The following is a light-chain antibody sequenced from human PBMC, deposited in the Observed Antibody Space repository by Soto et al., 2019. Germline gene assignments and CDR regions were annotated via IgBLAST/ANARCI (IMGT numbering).Light chain of an antibody. V-gene: IGKV3-15*01. CDR3: QQYNNWPLT. J-gene: IGKJ4*01. CDR1: QTVSSN. Sequence: EVVMTQSPATLSVSPGERVTLSCRASQTVSSNLAWYQQKPGQAPRLLMYGASTRATGIPARFSGSGSGTEFSLTISSLQSEDFVVYYCQQYNNWPLTFGGGTKWIS. CDR2: GAS.